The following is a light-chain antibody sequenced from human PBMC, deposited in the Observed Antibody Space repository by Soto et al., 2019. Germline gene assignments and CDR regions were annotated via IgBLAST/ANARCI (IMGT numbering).Light chain of an antibody. CDR1: QSVSGNY. CDR2: GAT. V-gene: IGKV3-20*01. J-gene: IGKJ3*01. Sequence: EIVLTQSPGTLSLSPGERATLSCRAIQSVSGNYLAWYQQKLGQAPRLLIYGATSRATGIPDRFSGSMSGTDFTLTISRLEPEDFAVYYCQQYGRSATFTFGPGTKVDIK. CDR3: QQYGRSATFT.